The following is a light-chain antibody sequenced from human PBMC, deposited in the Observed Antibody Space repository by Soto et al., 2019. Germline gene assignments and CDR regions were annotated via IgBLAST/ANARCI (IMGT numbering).Light chain of an antibody. J-gene: IGKJ1*01. CDR3: QQYSSHST. CDR2: KAS. Sequence: DIQMTQSPSTLSASVGARVTITCRASQSISSWLDWYQQKPGKAPQLLIYKASSLDSGVPSRSNDSVSGTEFTLTISSLQPDDFATYYCQQYSSHSTFGQGTKVEIK. CDR1: QSISSW. V-gene: IGKV1-5*03.